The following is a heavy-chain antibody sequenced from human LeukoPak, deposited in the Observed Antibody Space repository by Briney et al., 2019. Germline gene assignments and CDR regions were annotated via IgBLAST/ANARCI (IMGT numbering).Heavy chain of an antibody. V-gene: IGHV1-2*02. CDR3: ARVPRTYYFDY. D-gene: IGHD2-8*01. CDR1: GYTFTGYY. Sequence: EASVTVSFKASGYTFTGYYMHWVRQAPGQGLEWMGWINPNSGGTNYAQKFQGRVTMTRDTSISTAYMELSRLRSDDTAVYYCARVPRTYYFDYWGQGTLVTVSS. J-gene: IGHJ4*02. CDR2: INPNSGGT.